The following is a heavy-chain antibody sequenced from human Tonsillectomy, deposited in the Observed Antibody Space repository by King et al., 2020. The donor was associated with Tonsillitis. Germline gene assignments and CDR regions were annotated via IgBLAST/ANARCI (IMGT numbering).Heavy chain of an antibody. CDR3: TTDSQDYYDSSGYYYFYYMDV. Sequence: QLVQSGGGLVKPGGSLRLSCAASGFTFSNAWMSWVRQAPGKGLEWVGRIKSKTDVGTTDYAAPVKGRFTISRDDSKKTLYLQMNSLKTEDTAVYYCTTDSQDYYDSSGYYYFYYMDVWGKGTTVTVSS. J-gene: IGHJ6*03. CDR1: GFTFSNAW. D-gene: IGHD3-22*01. V-gene: IGHV3-15*01. CDR2: IKSKTDVGTT.